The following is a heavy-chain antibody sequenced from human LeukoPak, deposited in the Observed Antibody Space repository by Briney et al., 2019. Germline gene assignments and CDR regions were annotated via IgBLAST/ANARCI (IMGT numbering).Heavy chain of an antibody. J-gene: IGHJ4*02. D-gene: IGHD6-6*01. CDR3: AKGSRSNGYYIDY. CDR2: ISGSGGST. CDR1: GCTFSDYA. V-gene: IGHV3-23*01. Sequence: TGGSLRLSCAASGCTFSDYAMTWVRQAPGKGLKWVSAISGSGGSTYYADSVKGRFTSSRDNSKNTGYLQLNSLRAEDTAVYYCAKGSRSNGYYIDYWGQGTLVTVSS.